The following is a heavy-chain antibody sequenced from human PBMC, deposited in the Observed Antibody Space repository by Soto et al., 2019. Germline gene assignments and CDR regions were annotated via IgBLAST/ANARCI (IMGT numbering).Heavy chain of an antibody. CDR1: GFTFSSYA. V-gene: IGHV3-30-3*01. J-gene: IGHJ4*02. CDR3: ARDRFNDFWSGYPNDY. CDR2: ISYDGSNK. Sequence: PGGSLRLSCAASGFTFSSYAMHWVRQAPGKGLEWVAVISYDGSNKYYADSVKGRFTISRDNAKNSLYLQMNSLRAEDTAVYYCARDRFNDFWSGYPNDYWGQGTLVTVSS. D-gene: IGHD3-3*01.